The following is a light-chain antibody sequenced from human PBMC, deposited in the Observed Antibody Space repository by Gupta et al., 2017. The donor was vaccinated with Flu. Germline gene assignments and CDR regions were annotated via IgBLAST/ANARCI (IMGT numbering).Light chain of an antibody. CDR1: QSVLYTSNNKNY. CDR3: QQYYSAPYT. CDR2: WAS. J-gene: IGKJ4*01. Sequence: DIVITQYPDSLAVSLGERATINCKSGQSVLYTSNNKNYLAWYQHKPGQPPKLLIYWASTRESGVPDRFSGSGSGTDFTLTISSLQAEDVAVYYCQQYYSAPYTFGGGTKVEIK. V-gene: IGKV4-1*01.